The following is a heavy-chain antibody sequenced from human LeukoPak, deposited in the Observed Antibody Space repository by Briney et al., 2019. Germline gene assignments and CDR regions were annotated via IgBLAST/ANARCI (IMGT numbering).Heavy chain of an antibody. D-gene: IGHD2-2*01. CDR1: GGSISSGSYY. Sequence: KPSQTLSLTCTVSGGSISSGSYYWSWIRQPAGKGLEWIGRIYTSGSTNYNPSLKSRVTMSVDTSKNQFSLKLSSVTAADTAVYYCARGGGPAAFDYWGQGTLVTVSS. CDR2: IYTSGST. CDR3: ARGGGPAAFDY. J-gene: IGHJ4*02. V-gene: IGHV4-61*02.